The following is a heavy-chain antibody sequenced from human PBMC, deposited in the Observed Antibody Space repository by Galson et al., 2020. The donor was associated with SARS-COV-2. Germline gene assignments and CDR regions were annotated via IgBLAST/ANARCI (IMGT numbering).Heavy chain of an antibody. Sequence: GESLKISCKASGYNFNSDWIGWVRQMPGKGLEWMGIIYPGDSETRYSLSFQGQVTMSADKSITTAYLQWSSLKASDTAMYFCARGRSGNYSDYYWGHGTLGTVAS. CDR2: IYPGDSET. D-gene: IGHD1-26*01. CDR3: ARGRSGNYSDYY. V-gene: IGHV5-51*01. CDR1: GYNFNSDW. J-gene: IGHJ4*01.